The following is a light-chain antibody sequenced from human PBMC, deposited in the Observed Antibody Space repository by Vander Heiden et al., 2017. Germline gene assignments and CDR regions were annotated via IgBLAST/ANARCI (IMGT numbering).Light chain of an antibody. Sequence: QSPLTQPASVSGSLGQPHTISCAGTSRDVGGYDSVSWYQQHPGKAPKLMIYDVTYRPSGVSIRFSGSKSGNTASLTISGLQAEDESDYYCSSYTTSGTRVFGTGTNVTVL. J-gene: IGLJ1*01. CDR1: SRDVGGYDS. CDR2: DVT. CDR3: SSYTTSGTRV. V-gene: IGLV2-14*03.